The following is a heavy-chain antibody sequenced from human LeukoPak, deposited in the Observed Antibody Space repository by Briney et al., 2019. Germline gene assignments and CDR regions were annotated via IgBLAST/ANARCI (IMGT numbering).Heavy chain of an antibody. D-gene: IGHD3-10*01. J-gene: IGHJ5*02. V-gene: IGHV5-51*01. CDR1: GDRFTNYW. CDR2: IYPGDSDT. CDR3: ARRPVRSQNWFSP. Sequence: GESLKISCKGSGDRFTNYWIGWARQMPGKGLEWMEIIYPGDSDTSYSPSFQGQVTISADMATSTACLQWTGLKAPDSALFYCARRPVRSQNWFSPWGQGTLVTVSS.